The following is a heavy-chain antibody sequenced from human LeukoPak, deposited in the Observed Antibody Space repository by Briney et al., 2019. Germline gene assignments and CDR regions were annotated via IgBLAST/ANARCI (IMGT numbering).Heavy chain of an antibody. D-gene: IGHD3-10*01. J-gene: IGHJ4*02. V-gene: IGHV4-30-4*01. Sequence: SQTLSLTCTVSGGSISSGDYYWSWIRQPPGKGLEWIGYIYYSGSTYYNPSLKSRVTISVDTSKNQFSLKLSSVTAADTAVYYCARGAGEFGVQGVPIDYWGQGTLVTVSS. CDR2: IYYSGST. CDR3: ARGAGEFGVQGVPIDY. CDR1: GGSISSGDYY.